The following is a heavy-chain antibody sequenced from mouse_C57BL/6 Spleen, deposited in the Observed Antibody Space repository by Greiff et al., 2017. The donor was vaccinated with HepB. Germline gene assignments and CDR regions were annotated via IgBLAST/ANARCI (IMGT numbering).Heavy chain of an antibody. D-gene: IGHD1-1*01. CDR1: GYSFTSYY. J-gene: IGHJ3*01. CDR2: IFPGSGNT. Sequence: QVQLKQSGPELVKPGASVKISCKASGYSFTSYYIHWVKQRPGQGLEWIGWIFPGSGNTKYNEKFKGKATLTADTSSSTAYMQLSSLTSEDSAVYYCAGYSWFAYWGQGTLVTVSA. CDR3: AGYSWFAY. V-gene: IGHV1-66*01.